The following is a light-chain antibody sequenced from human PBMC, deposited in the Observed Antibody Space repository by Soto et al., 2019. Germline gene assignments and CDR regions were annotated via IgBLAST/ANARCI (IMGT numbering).Light chain of an antibody. CDR2: DVS. Sequence: EIVLTQSPATLSLSPGERATLTCRASHNVDSYLTWYQQRPGQAPRLLIYDVSKRATGIPVRFSGNGSGTDFTLTISSLELEDVAIYYCQQRRNWPLTFGGGTKVEIK. V-gene: IGKV3-11*01. J-gene: IGKJ4*01. CDR3: QQRRNWPLT. CDR1: HNVDSY.